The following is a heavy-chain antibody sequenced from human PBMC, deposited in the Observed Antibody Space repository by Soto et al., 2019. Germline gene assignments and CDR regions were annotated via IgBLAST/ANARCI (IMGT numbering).Heavy chain of an antibody. V-gene: IGHV3-23*01. CDR2: ITGSGDKT. CDR3: ARARSKVVVAATHRYYYYYYMDV. CDR1: GFTFSSYA. Sequence: GGSLRLSCTASGFTFSSYAMTWVRQAPGRGLEGVSGITGSGDKTYYADSVKGRFIISRDNSENTLYLQMNSLRAEDTALYYCARARSKVVVAATHRYYYYYYMDVWGKGTTVTVS. J-gene: IGHJ6*03. D-gene: IGHD2-15*01.